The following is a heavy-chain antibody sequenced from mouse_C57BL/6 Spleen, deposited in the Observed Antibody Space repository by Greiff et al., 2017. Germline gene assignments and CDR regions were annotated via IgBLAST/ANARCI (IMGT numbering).Heavy chain of an antibody. Sequence: VQLQQSGAELVRPGASVKLSCTASGFTITDYYMHWVKQRPEQGLEWIGWIDPENGDTEYASKFQGKATLTADTSSNTAYLQLSSLTSEDSAVYYCTNGGYYYWGQGTTLTVSS. CDR1: GFTITDYY. D-gene: IGHD2-3*01. J-gene: IGHJ2*01. V-gene: IGHV14-4*01. CDR3: TNGGYYY. CDR2: IDPENGDT.